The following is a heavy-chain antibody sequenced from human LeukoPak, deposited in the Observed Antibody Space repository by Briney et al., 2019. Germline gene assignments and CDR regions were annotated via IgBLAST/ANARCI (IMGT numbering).Heavy chain of an antibody. D-gene: IGHD3-16*02. CDR2: ISYDGSNK. Sequence: GGSLRLSCAASGFTFSSYGMHWVRQAPGKGLEWVAVISYDGSNKYYADSVKGRFTISRDNSKNTLYLQMNSLRAEDTAVYYCARGTTLQYYDYVWGSYPYLDYWGQGTLVTVSS. J-gene: IGHJ4*02. CDR1: GFTFSSYG. V-gene: IGHV3-30*03. CDR3: ARGTTLQYYDYVWGSYPYLDY.